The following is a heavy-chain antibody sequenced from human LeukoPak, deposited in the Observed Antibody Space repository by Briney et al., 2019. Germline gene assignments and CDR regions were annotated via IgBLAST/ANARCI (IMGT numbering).Heavy chain of an antibody. V-gene: IGHV3-23*01. CDR3: ASRGRYFDWLLPFDY. CDR2: ISGSGGST. CDR1: GFTFSSYA. J-gene: IGHJ4*02. Sequence: GGSLRLSCAASGFTFSSYAMSWVRQAPGKGPEWVSAISGSGGSTYYADSVKGRFTISRDNSKNTLYLQMNSLRAEDTAVYYCASRGRYFDWLLPFDYWGQGTLVTVSS. D-gene: IGHD3-9*01.